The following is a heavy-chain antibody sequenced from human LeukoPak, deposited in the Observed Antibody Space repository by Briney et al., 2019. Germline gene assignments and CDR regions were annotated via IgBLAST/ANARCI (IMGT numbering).Heavy chain of an antibody. D-gene: IGHD6-19*01. V-gene: IGHV5-51*01. Sequence: GASLKISFKGSGSRFCNYWIGWVRPMPGKGLEWMGIIYPGDSDTRYGPSFQGQVTISADKSIRTAYLQWSSLKASDSAMYYCARREGGWYLDYWGQGTLVTVSS. J-gene: IGHJ4*02. CDR1: GSRFCNYW. CDR2: IYPGDSDT. CDR3: ARREGGWYLDY.